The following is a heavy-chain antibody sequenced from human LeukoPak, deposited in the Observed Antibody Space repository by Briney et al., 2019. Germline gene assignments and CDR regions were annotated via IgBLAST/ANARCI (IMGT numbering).Heavy chain of an antibody. Sequence: GGSLRLSCAASGFTFSSYAMNWVRQAPGKGLAWVSGINNSGGSTYYADSVKGRFTISRDNSKNTLYLQMNSLRAEDTAVYYCATGAHYSGSWGQGTLVTVSS. CDR1: GFTFSSYA. V-gene: IGHV3-23*01. D-gene: IGHD3-10*01. J-gene: IGHJ5*02. CDR3: ATGAHYSGS. CDR2: INNSGGST.